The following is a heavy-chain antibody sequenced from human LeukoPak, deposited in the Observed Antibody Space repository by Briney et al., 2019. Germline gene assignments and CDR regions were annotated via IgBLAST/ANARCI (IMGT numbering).Heavy chain of an antibody. J-gene: IGHJ4*02. CDR3: AREQWNDAFIGY. V-gene: IGHV3-66*01. CDR2: IYSGGST. D-gene: IGHD1-1*01. CDR1: GFTVSSNY. Sequence: GGSLRLSRAASGFTVSSNYMSWVRQAPGKGLEWVSVIYSGGSTYYADSVKGRFTISRDNSKNTLYLQMNSLRAEDTAVYYCAREQWNDAFIGYWGQETLVTVSS.